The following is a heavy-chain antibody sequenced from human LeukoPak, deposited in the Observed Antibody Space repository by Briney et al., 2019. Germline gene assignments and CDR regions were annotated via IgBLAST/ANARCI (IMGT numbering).Heavy chain of an antibody. CDR1: GGSFRGYY. CDR3: ARGRGIAARFIHYYYMDV. D-gene: IGHD6-6*01. CDR2: INHSGST. Sequence: SSETLSLTCAVYGGSFRGYYWSWIRQPPGKGLEWIGEINHSGSTNYNPSLKSRVTISVDTSKDQFSLKLSSVTAADTAVYYCARGRGIAARFIHYYYMDVWGKGTTVTVSS. V-gene: IGHV4-34*01. J-gene: IGHJ6*03.